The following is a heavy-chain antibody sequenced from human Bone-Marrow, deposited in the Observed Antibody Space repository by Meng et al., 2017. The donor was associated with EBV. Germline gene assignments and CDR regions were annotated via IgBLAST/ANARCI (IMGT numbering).Heavy chain of an antibody. CDR2: INPLTGVT. V-gene: IGHV1-2*06. CDR1: GYNFRNYF. D-gene: IGHD6-19*01. CDR3: AGGWAPDY. Sequence: QVKLVKSGAEVKKPGASVKVSCKASGYNFRNYFMHWVRQAPGQGLEYMGRINPLTGVTNYVQKFQGRVTVTRDTSISTSYMELSGLTHDDTAVYFCAGGWAPDYWGQGTLVTVSS. J-gene: IGHJ4*02.